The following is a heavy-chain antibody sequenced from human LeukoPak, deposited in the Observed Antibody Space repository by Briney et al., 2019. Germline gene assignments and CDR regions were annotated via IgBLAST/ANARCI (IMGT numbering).Heavy chain of an antibody. CDR3: ARDSGGAVVVFFDY. V-gene: IGHV3-7*01. Sequence: GGSLRLSCAASGFTFSSYWMSWVRQAPGKGLEWVANIKKDGSEKYYVDSVKGRFTISRDNAKTSLYLQMNSLRAEDTAVYYCARDSGGAVVVFFDYWGQGTLVTVSS. D-gene: IGHD3-22*01. J-gene: IGHJ4*02. CDR1: GFTFSSYW. CDR2: IKKDGSEK.